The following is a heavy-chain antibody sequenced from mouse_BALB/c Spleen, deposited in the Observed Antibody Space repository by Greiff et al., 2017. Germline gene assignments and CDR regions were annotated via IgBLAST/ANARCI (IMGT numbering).Heavy chain of an antibody. D-gene: IGHD1-1*01. CDR2: INSNGGST. V-gene: IGHV5-6-3*01. CDR3: ARDPYYYGSSYFDY. Sequence: EVQLVESGGGLVQPGGSLKLSCAASGFTFSSYGMSWVRQTPDKRLELVATINSNGGSTYYPDSVKGRFTISRDNSKNTLYLQMSSLKSEDTAMYYCARDPYYYGSSYFDYWGQGTTLTVSS. CDR1: GFTFSSYG. J-gene: IGHJ2*01.